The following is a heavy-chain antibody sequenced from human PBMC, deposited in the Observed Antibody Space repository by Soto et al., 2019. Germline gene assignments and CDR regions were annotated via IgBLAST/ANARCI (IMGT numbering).Heavy chain of an antibody. V-gene: IGHV4-31*11. D-gene: IGHD6-19*01. CDR3: ARSFGWYAVDS. CDR2: IYYSGST. CDR1: GGSISSADYY. Sequence: SETLSLTCAVSGGSISSADYYCSWVRQRPGEGLEWIGHIYYSGSTYYNSSLKSRVTISVDTSKKQFSLKLSSVTAADTAVYYCARSFGWYAVDSWGQGILVTVS. J-gene: IGHJ4*02.